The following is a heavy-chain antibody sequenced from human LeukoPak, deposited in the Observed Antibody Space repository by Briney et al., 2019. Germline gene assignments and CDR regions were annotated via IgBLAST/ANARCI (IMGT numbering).Heavy chain of an antibody. J-gene: IGHJ4*02. CDR1: GGSISSRSYY. D-gene: IGHD4-11*01. CDR3: ARQGLHRIDY. V-gene: IGHV4-39*01. CDR2: IYYSGST. Sequence: SETLSLTCSVSGGSISSRSYYWGWIRQPPGKGLEWIGSIYYSGSTYYNPSLKSRVTISVDTSKNQFSPKLSSVTAADTAVYYCARQGLHRIDYWGQGTLVTVSS.